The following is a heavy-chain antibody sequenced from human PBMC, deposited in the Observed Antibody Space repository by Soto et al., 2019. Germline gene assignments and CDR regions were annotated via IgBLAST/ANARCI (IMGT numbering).Heavy chain of an antibody. CDR2: IIPIFGTA. D-gene: IGHD6-13*01. CDR3: ARVRQYSSRWFDY. V-gene: IGHV1-69*13. Sequence: ASVKVSYMASGGTFSSSAISWGRKAPGQGLEWMGGIIPIFGTANYAQKFQGRVTITADESTSTAYMELSSLRSEDTAVYYCARVRQYSSRWFDYWGQGTLVTVSS. J-gene: IGHJ4*02. CDR1: GGTFSSSA.